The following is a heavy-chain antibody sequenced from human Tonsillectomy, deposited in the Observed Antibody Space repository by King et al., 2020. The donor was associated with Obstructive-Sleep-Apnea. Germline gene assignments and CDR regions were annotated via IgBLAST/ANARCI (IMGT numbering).Heavy chain of an antibody. V-gene: IGHV3-23*04. Sequence: EVQLVESGGGLVQPGGSLRLSCAASGFTFSSYAMSWVRQAPGKGLEWVSAIIGSGGSTYYADSVKGRFTISRDNSKNTLYLQMNSLRAEDTAVYYCAKCPLAYYDSSGYYPPVYWGQGTLVTVSS. J-gene: IGHJ4*02. CDR3: AKCPLAYYDSSGYYPPVY. CDR2: IIGSGGST. D-gene: IGHD3-22*01. CDR1: GFTFSSYA.